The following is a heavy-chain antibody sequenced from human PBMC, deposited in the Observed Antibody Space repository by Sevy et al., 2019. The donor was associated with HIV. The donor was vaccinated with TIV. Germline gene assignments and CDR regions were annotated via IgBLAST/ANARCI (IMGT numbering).Heavy chain of an antibody. CDR3: AKELDVVVVAATLFTQNYYYYRKDV. CDR1: GFTFSSYG. Sequence: GGSLRLSCAASGFTFSSYGMHWVRQAPGKGLEWVAFIRYDGSHKYYAYSVKGRFTISRDNSKNTLYLQMNSLGAEDTAEYYCAKELDVVVVAATLFTQNYYYYRKDVWRQGTTVTVSS. D-gene: IGHD2-15*01. V-gene: IGHV3-30*02. CDR2: IRYDGSHK. J-gene: IGHJ6*02.